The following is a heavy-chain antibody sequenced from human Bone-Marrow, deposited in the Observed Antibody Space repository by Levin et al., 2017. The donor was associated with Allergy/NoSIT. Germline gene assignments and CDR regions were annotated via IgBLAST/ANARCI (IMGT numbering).Heavy chain of an antibody. CDR3: IKIKNVATAADY. CDR2: IKTKAANWAT. Sequence: GGSLRLSCAASGLPFSLVWMSWVRQAPGKGLEWVGQIKTKAANWATDYAAPVKDRFTISRDDSRNTVYLQMNSLKTEDTAVYYCIKIKNVATAADYWGQGTLVTVSS. D-gene: IGHD6-13*01. CDR1: GLPFSLVW. V-gene: IGHV3-15*01. J-gene: IGHJ4*02.